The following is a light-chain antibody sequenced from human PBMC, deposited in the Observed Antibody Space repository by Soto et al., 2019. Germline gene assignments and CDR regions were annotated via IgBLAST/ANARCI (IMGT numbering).Light chain of an antibody. CDR2: AAS. CDR1: QSVSPN. J-gene: IGKJ1*01. CDR3: QQYNNWPPWT. V-gene: IGKV3-15*01. Sequence: EIVMTQSPATLSVSPGERATLSCRASQSVSPNLAWYQQKPGQAPRLLIYAASTRATGIPARFSGSGSGTEFTLTINSLQSEDFAVYYCQQYNNWPPWTFGQGTKVDIK.